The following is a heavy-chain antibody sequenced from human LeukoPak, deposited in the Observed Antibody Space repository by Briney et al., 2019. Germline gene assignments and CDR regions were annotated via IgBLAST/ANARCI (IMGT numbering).Heavy chain of an antibody. CDR2: ISAYNGNT. CDR1: GYTFTSYG. J-gene: IGHJ4*02. D-gene: IGHD4-11*01. Sequence: ASVKVSCKASGYTFTSYGISWVRQAPGQGLEWMGWISAYNGNTNYAQKLQGRVTMTTDTSTSTAYMELRSLRSDDTAVYYCATTVTRLSDFDYWGQGTLVTVSS. V-gene: IGHV1-18*01. CDR3: ATTVTRLSDFDY.